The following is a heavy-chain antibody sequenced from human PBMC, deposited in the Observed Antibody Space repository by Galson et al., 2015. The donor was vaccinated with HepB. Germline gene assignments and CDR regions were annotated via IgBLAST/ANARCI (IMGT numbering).Heavy chain of an antibody. J-gene: IGHJ4*02. CDR2: ISINSGNT. V-gene: IGHV1-18*04. CDR1: GYSFTSNG. CDR3: ARDRLHSLDY. Sequence: SVKVSCKASGYSFTSNGISWVRQAPGQGLVWLGWISINSGNTNYAQRLQGRVTLTRDTSTNTAYMELRRLRSDDAAVYYCARDRLHSLDYWGQGTLVTVSS.